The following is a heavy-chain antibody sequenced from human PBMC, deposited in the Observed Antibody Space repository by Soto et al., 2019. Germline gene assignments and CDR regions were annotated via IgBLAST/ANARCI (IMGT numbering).Heavy chain of an antibody. CDR2: ICCDGGST. CDR1: GFNFRDYG. V-gene: IGHV3-20*04. CDR3: ARDLVPWSGYYDAFEI. Sequence: GGSLRLSCAASGFNFRDYGMRWFRQAPGRGLEWVAGICCDGGSTGYADSVKGRFTISRDNAKNSLYLQMNSLRAEDTALYYCARDLVPWSGYYDAFEIWGQGTMVTVSS. J-gene: IGHJ3*02. D-gene: IGHD3-3*01.